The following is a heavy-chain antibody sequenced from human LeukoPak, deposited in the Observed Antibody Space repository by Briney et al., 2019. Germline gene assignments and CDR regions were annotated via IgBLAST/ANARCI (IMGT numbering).Heavy chain of an antibody. CDR1: GFTFSSYS. J-gene: IGHJ4*02. CDR2: IGSSSSYI. CDR3: ARYRHLGY. V-gene: IGHV3-21*01. Sequence: GGSLRLSCAASGFTFSSYSMNWVRQAPGKGLEWVSSIGSSSSYIYYADSVKGRFTISRDNAKNSLYLQMNSLRAEDTAVYYCARYRHLGYWGQGTLVTVSS.